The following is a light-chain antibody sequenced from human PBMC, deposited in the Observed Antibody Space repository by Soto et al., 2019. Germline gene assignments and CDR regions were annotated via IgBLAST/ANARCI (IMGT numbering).Light chain of an antibody. J-gene: IGKJ4*01. V-gene: IGKV3-15*01. CDR3: QQYNNWPPT. CDR1: QSIRSN. CDR2: GAS. Sequence: EIVMTQSPATLSVSPGDRATLSCRASQSIRSNLAWYQQKPGQGPRLLIYGASTRATGVPARFSGSGSGTEFTLTISSLQSEDFAVYYCQQYNNWPPTFGGGTKVDIK.